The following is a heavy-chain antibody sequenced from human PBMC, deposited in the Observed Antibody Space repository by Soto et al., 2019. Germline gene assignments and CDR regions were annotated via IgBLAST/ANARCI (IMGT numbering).Heavy chain of an antibody. V-gene: IGHV3-48*02. CDR2: ISSSSSTI. Sequence: HPGGSLRLSCAASGFTFSSYSMNWVRQAPGKGLEWVSYISSSSSTIYYADSVKGRFTISRDNAKNSLYLQMNSLRDEDTAVYYCARDLEWYQLPEDDYYYGMDVWGQGTTVTVSS. CDR3: ARDLEWYQLPEDDYYYGMDV. CDR1: GFTFSSYS. J-gene: IGHJ6*02. D-gene: IGHD2-2*01.